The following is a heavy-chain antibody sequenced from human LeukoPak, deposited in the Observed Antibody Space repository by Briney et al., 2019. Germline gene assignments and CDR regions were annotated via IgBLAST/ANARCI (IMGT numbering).Heavy chain of an antibody. J-gene: IGHJ6*02. CDR3: ARYRLRQIYYYYGMDV. CDR2: IYPRDSDT. Sequence: GESLKISCKASGYTFTTFWIGWVRQMPGKGLEWMGIIYPRDSDTRYSPSFQGHVTISADKSISTAYLQWSSLKASDTAMYYCARYRLRQIYYYYGMDVWGQGTTVTVSS. V-gene: IGHV5-51*01. D-gene: IGHD5-12*01. CDR1: GYTFTTFW.